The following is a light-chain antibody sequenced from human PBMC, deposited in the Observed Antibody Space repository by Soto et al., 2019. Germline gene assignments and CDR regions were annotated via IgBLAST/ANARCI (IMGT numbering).Light chain of an antibody. J-gene: IGKJ4*01. CDR3: QQYNSYPLT. CDR1: QSISSW. CDR2: KAS. Sequence: DIQMTQSPSTLSASVGDRVTITCRASQSISSWLAWYQQKPGKAPNLLIYKASSLESGVPSRFSGSGSGTECTLTISSLRPDDFATYYCQQYNSYPLTFGGGTKVEIK. V-gene: IGKV1-5*03.